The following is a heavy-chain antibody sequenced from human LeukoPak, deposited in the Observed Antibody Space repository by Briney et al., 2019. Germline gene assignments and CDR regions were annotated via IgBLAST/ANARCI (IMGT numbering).Heavy chain of an antibody. CDR3: ARGMGQWPYPEYFQH. J-gene: IGHJ1*01. CDR2: IYHSGST. CDR1: GGSISSSNW. D-gene: IGHD6-19*01. V-gene: IGHV4-4*02. Sequence: PSETLSLTCAVSGGSISSSNWWSGVRQPPGKGLEWSGEIYHSGSTNYNPSLKSRVTISVDKSKNQFSLKLSSVTAADTAVYYCARGMGQWPYPEYFQHWGQGTLVTVSS.